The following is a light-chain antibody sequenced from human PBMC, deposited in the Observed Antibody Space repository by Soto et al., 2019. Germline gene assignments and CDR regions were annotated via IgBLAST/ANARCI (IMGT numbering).Light chain of an antibody. Sequence: SYERTQPLSVSVALGQTARITCGGNNIGSKNVQWYQQKPGQAPVLVIYRDSNRPSGIPERFSGSNSGNTATLTISRAQAGDEADYYCQVWDSSTARVFGGGTKLTVL. J-gene: IGLJ3*02. CDR1: NIGSKN. CDR2: RDS. CDR3: QVWDSSTARV. V-gene: IGLV3-9*01.